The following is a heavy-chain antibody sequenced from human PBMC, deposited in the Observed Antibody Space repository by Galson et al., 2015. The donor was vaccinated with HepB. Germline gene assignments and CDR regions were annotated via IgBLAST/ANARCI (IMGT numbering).Heavy chain of an antibody. J-gene: IGHJ1*01. V-gene: IGHV3-33*08. CDR3: AREGRLWATEYFQH. Sequence: SLRLSCAASGFTFSSYGMHWVRQAPGKGLEWVAVIWYDGSNKYYADSVKGRFTISRDNSKNTLYLQMNSLRAEDTAVYYCAREGRLWATEYFQHWGQGTLVTVSS. CDR1: GFTFSSYG. D-gene: IGHD5-18*01. CDR2: IWYDGSNK.